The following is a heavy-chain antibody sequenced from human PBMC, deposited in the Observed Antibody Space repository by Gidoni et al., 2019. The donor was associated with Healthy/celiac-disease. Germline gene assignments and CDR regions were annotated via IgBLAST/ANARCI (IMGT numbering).Heavy chain of an antibody. CDR1: GGSFSGYY. CDR3: ARGHIDCSSTSCYRGFYFDY. CDR2: INHSGST. Sequence: QVQLQQWGAGLLKPSETLSLTCAVYGGSFSGYYWSWIRQPPGKGLEWIGEINHSGSTNYNPSLKSRVTISVDTSKNQFSLKLSSVTAADTAVYYCARGHIDCSSTSCYRGFYFDYWGQGTLVTVSS. V-gene: IGHV4-34*01. D-gene: IGHD2-2*02. J-gene: IGHJ4*02.